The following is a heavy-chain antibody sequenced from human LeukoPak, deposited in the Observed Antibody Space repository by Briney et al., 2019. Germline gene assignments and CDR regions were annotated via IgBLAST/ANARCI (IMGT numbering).Heavy chain of an antibody. J-gene: IGHJ4*02. V-gene: IGHV3-23*01. Sequence: GGSLRLSCAASGFTFSTYGMSWVRQAPGKGLEWVSAISGSGGSTYYADSVKGRFTISRDNSKNTLYLQMNSLRAEDTAVYYCAKDRGRYCSSTSCYGYVYWGQGTLVTVSS. CDR3: AKDRGRYCSSTSCYGYVY. CDR2: ISGSGGST. CDR1: GFTFSTYG. D-gene: IGHD2-2*01.